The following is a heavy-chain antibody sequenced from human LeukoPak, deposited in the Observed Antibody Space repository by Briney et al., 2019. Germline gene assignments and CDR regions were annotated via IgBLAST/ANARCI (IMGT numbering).Heavy chain of an antibody. CDR3: AREPIIGDYCSSTSCLPLELNYFDY. J-gene: IGHJ4*02. V-gene: IGHV1-18*01. CDR2: ISVYNGNT. D-gene: IGHD2-2*01. Sequence: GASVKVSCKASGYTFTSYGISWVRQAPGQGLEWMGWISVYNGNTNYAQTLQGRVTMTTDTSTSTVYMELSSLRSEDTAVYYCAREPIIGDYCSSTSCLPLELNYFDYWGQGTLVTVSS. CDR1: GYTFTSYG.